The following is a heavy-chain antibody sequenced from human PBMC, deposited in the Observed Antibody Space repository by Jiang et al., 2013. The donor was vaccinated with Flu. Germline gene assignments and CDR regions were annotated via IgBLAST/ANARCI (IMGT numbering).Heavy chain of an antibody. CDR1: GDSVSNNGAS. Sequence: GLVKPSETLSLTCAISGDSVSNNGASWNWVRQSPSRGLEWLGRTYYRTKWYSDYALSVRGRITVTPDTSKNHFSLQLNSVTPDDTAIYYCAKGGSGATVSLFHYWGQGTPVTVSS. D-gene: IGHD1-1*01. CDR2: TYYRTKWYS. J-gene: IGHJ4*02. CDR3: AKGGSGATVSLFHY. V-gene: IGHV6-1*01.